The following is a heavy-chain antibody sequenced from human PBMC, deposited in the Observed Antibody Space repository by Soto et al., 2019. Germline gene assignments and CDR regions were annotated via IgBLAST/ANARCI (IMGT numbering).Heavy chain of an antibody. CDR2: IKQDGSEK. CDR1: GFTFSSYW. Sequence: GGSLRLSCAASGFTFSSYWMSWVRQAPGKGLEWVANIKQDGSEKYYVDSVKGRFTISRDNAKNSLYLQMNSLRAEDTAVYYCARDRKGSSGWYIPPDWGQGTLVTVSS. D-gene: IGHD6-19*01. V-gene: IGHV3-7*01. J-gene: IGHJ4*02. CDR3: ARDRKGSSGWYIPPD.